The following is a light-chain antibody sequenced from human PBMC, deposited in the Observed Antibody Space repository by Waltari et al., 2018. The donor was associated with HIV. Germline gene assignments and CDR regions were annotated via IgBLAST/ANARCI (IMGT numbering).Light chain of an antibody. V-gene: IGLV2-23*01. J-gene: IGLJ1*01. Sequence: QSALTQPASVSGSPGQSITIPCTGTSTDVGSYNLVSWYQQHPGKAPKLLLYEASKRPSGVSNRFSGSKSGNTASLTISGLQAEDEADYYCCSYAGSSTYVFGTGTKVTVL. CDR1: STDVGSYNL. CDR3: CSYAGSSTYV. CDR2: EAS.